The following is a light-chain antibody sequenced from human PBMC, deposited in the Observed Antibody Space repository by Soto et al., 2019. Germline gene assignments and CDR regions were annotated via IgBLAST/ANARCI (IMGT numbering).Light chain of an antibody. CDR2: GAS. V-gene: IGKV3-20*01. CDR1: QSVSSSY. CDR3: QQYGSLPRT. J-gene: IGKJ1*01. Sequence: NVLTQSPGTLSLSPRERATLSCRASQSVSSSYLAWYQQKPAQAPRLLIYGASSRATGIPDRFSGSGSGTDFTLTISSLEPEDFAVYYCQQYGSLPRTFGQGTEVEIK.